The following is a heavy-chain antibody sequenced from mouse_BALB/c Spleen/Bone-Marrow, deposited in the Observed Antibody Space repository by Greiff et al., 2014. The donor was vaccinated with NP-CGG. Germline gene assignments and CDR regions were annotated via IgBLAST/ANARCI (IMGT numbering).Heavy chain of an antibody. CDR2: IDPANGNT. CDR1: GFNIKDTY. CDR3: ARGGRGSYAMDY. Sequence: EVQLQESGAELVKPGASVKLSCTASGFNIKDTYMHWVKQRPEQGLEWIGRIDPANGNTKYDPKFQGKATITADTSSNTAYLQLSSLTSEDTAVYYCARGGRGSYAMDYWGQGTSVTVSS. V-gene: IGHV14-3*02. J-gene: IGHJ4*01.